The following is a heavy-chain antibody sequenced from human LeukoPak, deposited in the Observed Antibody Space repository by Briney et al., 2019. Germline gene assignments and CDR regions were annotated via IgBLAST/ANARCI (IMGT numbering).Heavy chain of an antibody. D-gene: IGHD5-12*01. CDR2: ISYDGSNK. CDR3: AKDGYDFDYYYYGMDV. Sequence: GGSLRPSCAASGFTFSSYGMHWVRQAPGKGLEWVAVISYDGSNKYYADSVKGRFTISRDNSKNTLYLQMNSLRAEDTAVYYCAKDGYDFDYYYYGMDVWGQGTTVTVSS. V-gene: IGHV3-30*18. J-gene: IGHJ6*02. CDR1: GFTFSSYG.